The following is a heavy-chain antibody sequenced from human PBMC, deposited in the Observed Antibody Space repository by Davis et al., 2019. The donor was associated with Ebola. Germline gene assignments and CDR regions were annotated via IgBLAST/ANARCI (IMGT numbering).Heavy chain of an antibody. Sequence: MPSETLSLTCTVSGGSISSYYWSWIRQPPGKGLEWIGYIYHSGSTYYNPSLKSRVTISVDRSKNQFSLKLSSVTAADTAAYYCARVANYDILTGDYFDYWGQGTLVTVSS. CDR3: ARVANYDILTGDYFDY. CDR2: IYHSGST. V-gene: IGHV4-59*12. D-gene: IGHD3-9*01. J-gene: IGHJ4*02. CDR1: GGSISSYY.